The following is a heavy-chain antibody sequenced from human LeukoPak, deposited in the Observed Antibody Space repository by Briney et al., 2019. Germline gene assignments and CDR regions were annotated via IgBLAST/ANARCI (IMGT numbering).Heavy chain of an antibody. J-gene: IGHJ4*02. V-gene: IGHV3-48*04. Sequence: PGGSLRLSCAASGFTFSSYAMSWVRQAPGKGLEWVSYISSSGSTIYYADSVKGRFTISRDNAKNSLYLQMNSLRAEDTAVYYCARSYGSGSYFNSLYYFDYWGQGTLVTVSS. D-gene: IGHD3-10*01. CDR1: GFTFSSYA. CDR3: ARSYGSGSYFNSLYYFDY. CDR2: ISSSGSTI.